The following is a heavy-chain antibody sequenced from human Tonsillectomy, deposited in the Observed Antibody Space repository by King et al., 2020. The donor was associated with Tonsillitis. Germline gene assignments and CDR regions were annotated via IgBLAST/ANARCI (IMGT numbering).Heavy chain of an antibody. Sequence: QLQESGPGLVKPSETLSLTCTVSGGSISSYYWSWIRQPAGKGLEWIGRIYTSGRTNYNPSLKSRVTMSVDTSKNQFSLKLSSVTAADTAVYYCARDWDYGSGSASLDYWGQGTLVTVSS. V-gene: IGHV4-4*07. CDR3: ARDWDYGSGSASLDY. J-gene: IGHJ4*02. CDR1: GGSISSYY. D-gene: IGHD3-10*01. CDR2: IYTSGRT.